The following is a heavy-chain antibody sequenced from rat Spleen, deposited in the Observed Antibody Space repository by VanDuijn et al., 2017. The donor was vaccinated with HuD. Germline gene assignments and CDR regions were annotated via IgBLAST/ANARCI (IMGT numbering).Heavy chain of an antibody. CDR3: AKAVNSGYYVMDA. Sequence: EVQLVESDGGLVQPGRSLKLSCAASGFTFSDYYMAWVRQAPTKGLEWVATISYDGSSTYYRDSVKGRFTISRDNAKSSLYLHMDSLRSEDTSTYYCAKAVNSGYYVMDAWGQGASVTVSS. CDR2: ISYDGSST. V-gene: IGHV5-29*01. D-gene: IGHD4-3*01. CDR1: GFTFSDYY. J-gene: IGHJ4*01.